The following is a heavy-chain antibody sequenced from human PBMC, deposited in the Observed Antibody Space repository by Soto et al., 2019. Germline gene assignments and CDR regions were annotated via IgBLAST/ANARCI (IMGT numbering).Heavy chain of an antibody. CDR1: GFTYSSFA. CDR2: IRSNGGRT. D-gene: IGHD6-19*01. V-gene: IGHV3-64D*08. Sequence: GGALRLSCSASGFTYSSFAMHWVRQAPGKGLEYVSAIRSNGGRTYYADSVKGRFTISRGNSKNTLYLQMNSLRAEDTAVYYCVIVAGTWYFDLWGRGTLVTVSS. CDR3: VIVAGTWYFDL. J-gene: IGHJ2*01.